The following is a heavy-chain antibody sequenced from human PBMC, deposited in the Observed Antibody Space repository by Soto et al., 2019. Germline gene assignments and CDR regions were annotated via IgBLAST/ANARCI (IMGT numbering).Heavy chain of an antibody. J-gene: IGHJ4*02. CDR1: GGSISSSSW. V-gene: IGHV4-4*02. CDR2: IYHTGNT. Sequence: PSETLSLTCAVSGGSISSSSWWSWVRQPPGKGLEWIGEIYHTGNTNYNPSLESRVTISVDKSKNQFSLNLNSVTAADPAVYYCARDSRAAPGNPRHYFDYWGQGTLVTVSS. CDR3: ARDSRAAPGNPRHYFDY. D-gene: IGHD6-13*01.